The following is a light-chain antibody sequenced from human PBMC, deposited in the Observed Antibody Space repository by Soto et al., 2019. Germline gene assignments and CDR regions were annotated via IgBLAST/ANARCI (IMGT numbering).Light chain of an antibody. V-gene: IGKV3-20*01. Sequence: EIVLTQSQGTLSLSPGERATLSRRASQSVSSSYLPCYQQKPGQAPRLLIYGAYSRATGIPDRFSGSGSGTDVALTISSLQSEDFAVYFCQQYNTWPPITFGQATRLGL. J-gene: IGKJ5*01. CDR2: GAY. CDR3: QQYNTWPPIT. CDR1: QSVSSSY.